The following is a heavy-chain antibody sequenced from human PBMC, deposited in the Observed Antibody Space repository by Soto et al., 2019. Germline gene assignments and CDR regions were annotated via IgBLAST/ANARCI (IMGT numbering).Heavy chain of an antibody. D-gene: IGHD5-18*01. CDR1: GFTVSSNY. J-gene: IGHJ6*02. CDR2: IYSGGST. Sequence: GGSLRLSCAASGFTVSSNYMSWVRQAPGKGLEWVSVIYSGGSTYYADSVKGRFTISRDKSKNTLYLQMNSLGAEDTAVYYCARERTGRSRLPPYYYYYYGMDVWGQGTTVTVSS. CDR3: ARERTGRSRLPPYYYYYYGMDV. V-gene: IGHV3-53*01.